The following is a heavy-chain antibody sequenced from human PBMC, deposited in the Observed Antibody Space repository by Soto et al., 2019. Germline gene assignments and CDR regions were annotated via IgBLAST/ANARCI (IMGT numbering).Heavy chain of an antibody. Sequence: RLSCAGSGFTFIIYAMSWVRQAPGKGLEWVSAISGSGGSTYYADSVKGRFTISRDNSKNTLYLQMNSLRAEDTAVYYCTASSGWYNAFDIWGQGTMVTVSS. CDR2: ISGSGGST. CDR1: GFTFIIYA. V-gene: IGHV3-23*01. D-gene: IGHD6-19*01. CDR3: TASSGWYNAFDI. J-gene: IGHJ3*02.